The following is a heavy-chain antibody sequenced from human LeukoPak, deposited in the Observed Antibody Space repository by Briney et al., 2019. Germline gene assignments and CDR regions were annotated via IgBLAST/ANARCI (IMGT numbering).Heavy chain of an antibody. CDR1: GFTFGDYD. CDR3: TAQLLWLGEMVNY. CDR2: IRSKADGGTR. D-gene: IGHD3-10*01. Sequence: GRSLRLSCTASGFTFGDYDMSWFRQAPGKGLEWVGFIRSKADGGTREYAASVKGRFTISRDDSKSLAYLQMNSLKREDTAVYYCTAQLLWLGEMVNYWGQGTLVTASS. V-gene: IGHV3-49*03. J-gene: IGHJ4*02.